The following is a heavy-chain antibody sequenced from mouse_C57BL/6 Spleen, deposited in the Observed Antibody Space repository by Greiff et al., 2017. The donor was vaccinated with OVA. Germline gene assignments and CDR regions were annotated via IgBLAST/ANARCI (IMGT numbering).Heavy chain of an antibody. CDR2: ISSGGDYI. Sequence: EVKVEESGEGLVKPGGSLKLSCAASGFTFSSYAMSWVRQTPEKRLEWVAYISSGGDYIYYADTVKGRFTISKDNARNTLYLQMSNLKSEDTAMYYCTSDSCGSGLDDWGQGTTLTVAS. D-gene: IGHD1-1*02. J-gene: IGHJ2*01. CDR1: GFTFSSYA. CDR3: TSDSCGSGLDD. V-gene: IGHV5-9-1*02.